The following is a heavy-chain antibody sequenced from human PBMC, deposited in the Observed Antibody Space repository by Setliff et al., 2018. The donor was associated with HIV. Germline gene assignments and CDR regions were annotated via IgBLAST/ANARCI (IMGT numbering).Heavy chain of an antibody. CDR3: ARSAHDSETGY. J-gene: IGHJ4*02. CDR1: GGTFSSYA. D-gene: IGHD5-12*01. CDR2: IIPIIATT. Sequence: ASVKVSCKASGGTFSSYAISWVRQAPGQGLEWMGGIIPIIATTNYAQKFQGRVTMTWDTSTSTVYMELSSLRSEDTAFYYCARSAHDSETGYWGQGTLVTVSS. V-gene: IGHV1-69*06.